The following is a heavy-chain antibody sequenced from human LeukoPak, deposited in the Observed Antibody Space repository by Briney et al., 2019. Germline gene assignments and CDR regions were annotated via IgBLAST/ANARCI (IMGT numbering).Heavy chain of an antibody. CDR1: GFSFTDYP. CDR2: IRTTAEGAKYA. J-gene: IGHJ4*02. V-gene: IGHV3-48*02. Sequence: PGGSPRLSCATSGFSFTDYPMNWVRQAPGKGLEWISNIRTTAEGAKYAYYADSVKGRVTISRDDGKNTLYLHMNSLRDDDTAVYYCATDQRYAFDYWGQGILVTVSS. D-gene: IGHD3-9*01. CDR3: ATDQRYAFDY.